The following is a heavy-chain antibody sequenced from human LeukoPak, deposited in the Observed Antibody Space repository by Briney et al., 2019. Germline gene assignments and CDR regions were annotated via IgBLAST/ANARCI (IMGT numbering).Heavy chain of an antibody. D-gene: IGHD3-22*01. CDR3: LREETIVVIREPPR. J-gene: IGHJ4*02. V-gene: IGHV3-7*01. CDR2: INQYGNDK. Sequence: PGGSLRLSCAASGFTFSNYWMSWVRQAPGKGLEWVANINQYGNDKYYVDSVKGRFTISRDNAKNSLYLQMNSLRAEDTAIYYCLREETIVVIREPPRGGEATLVTVSS. CDR1: GFTFSNYW.